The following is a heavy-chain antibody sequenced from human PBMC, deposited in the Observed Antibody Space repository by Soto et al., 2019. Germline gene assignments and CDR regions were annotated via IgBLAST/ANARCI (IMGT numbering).Heavy chain of an antibody. CDR1: GFTFGDYA. D-gene: IGHD3-22*01. Sequence: QPGGSLRLSCTASGFTFGDYAMSWFRQAPGKGLEWVGFIRSKAYGGTTEYAASVKGRFTISRDDSKSIAYLQMNSLKTEDTAVYYCTRGREIVVVISPWYFDYWGQGTLVTVSS. J-gene: IGHJ4*02. CDR2: IRSKAYGGTT. CDR3: TRGREIVVVISPWYFDY. V-gene: IGHV3-49*03.